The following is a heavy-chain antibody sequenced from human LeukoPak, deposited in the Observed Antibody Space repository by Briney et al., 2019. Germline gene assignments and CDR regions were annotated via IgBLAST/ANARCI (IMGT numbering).Heavy chain of an antibody. J-gene: IGHJ4*02. Sequence: SVKVSCKASGYTFTSYGISWVRQAPGQGLEWMGRIIPILGIANYAQKFQGRVTITADKSTSTAYMELSSLRSEDTAVYYCARGEPYSSGWYGEDYWGQGTLVTVSS. CDR3: ARGEPYSSGWYGEDY. CDR2: IIPILGIA. V-gene: IGHV1-69*04. D-gene: IGHD6-19*01. CDR1: GYTFTSYG.